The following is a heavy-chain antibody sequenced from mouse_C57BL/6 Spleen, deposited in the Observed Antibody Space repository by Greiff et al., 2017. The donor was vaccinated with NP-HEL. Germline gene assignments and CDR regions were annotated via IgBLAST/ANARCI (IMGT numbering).Heavy chain of an antibody. CDR3: AEGDYYGSSFAY. CDR2: ISYDGSN. CDR1: GYSITSGYY. D-gene: IGHD1-1*01. J-gene: IGHJ3*01. Sequence: EVQLQQSGPGLVKPSQSLSLTCSVTGYSITSGYYWNWIRQFPGNKLEWMGYISYDGSNNYNPSLKNRISITRDTSKNQFFLKLNSETTEDTATYYCAEGDYYGSSFAYWGQGTLVTVSA. V-gene: IGHV3-6*01.